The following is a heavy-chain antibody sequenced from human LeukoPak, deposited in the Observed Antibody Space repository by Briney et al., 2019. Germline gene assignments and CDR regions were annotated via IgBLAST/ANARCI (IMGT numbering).Heavy chain of an antibody. CDR3: VTERSGAFDL. Sequence: GGSLRLSCAASGLTFTNAWMNWVRQAPGRGLEWVGLFKSKTDGGTTVYAAPVKGRFTISRDDSINTLYLQMNSLRTEDTAVYYCVTERSGAFDLWGQGTMVTVSS. CDR2: FKSKTDGGTT. J-gene: IGHJ3*01. D-gene: IGHD3-10*01. CDR1: GLTFTNAW. V-gene: IGHV3-15*01.